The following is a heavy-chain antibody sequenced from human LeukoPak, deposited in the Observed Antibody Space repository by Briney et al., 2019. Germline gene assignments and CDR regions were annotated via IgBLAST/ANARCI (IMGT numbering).Heavy chain of an antibody. Sequence: GGSLRLSCATSGFTFSSYEMNWVRQAPGKGLEWVSYIISSGRTVYYGDSVKGRYTISRDNAKNSLDLQMNSLRAEDPAVYYYVRDQKPYCTGGSCYYYWGQGTLVTVSS. D-gene: IGHD2-15*01. CDR2: IISSGRTV. CDR1: GFTFSSYE. J-gene: IGHJ4*02. V-gene: IGHV3-48*03. CDR3: VRDQKPYCTGGSCYYY.